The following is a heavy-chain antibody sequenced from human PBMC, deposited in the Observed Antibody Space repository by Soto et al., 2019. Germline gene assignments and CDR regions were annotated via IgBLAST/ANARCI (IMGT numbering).Heavy chain of an antibody. CDR2: IFYSDNT. CDR1: GGSISTYY. CDR3: ARGGETYYDFWSGFSPIDY. Sequence: QVQLQESGPGLVKPSETLSLTCTVSGGSISTYYWSWVRQSPGKGLEWIGYIFYSDNTNYNPSLKNRVHISVDTSKNQFSMKLTSVTAADTAVYFCARGGETYYDFWSGFSPIDYWGQGALVTVSS. V-gene: IGHV4-59*08. J-gene: IGHJ4*02. D-gene: IGHD3-3*01.